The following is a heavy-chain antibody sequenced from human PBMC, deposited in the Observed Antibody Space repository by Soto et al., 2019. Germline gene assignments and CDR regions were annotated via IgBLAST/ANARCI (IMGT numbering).Heavy chain of an antibody. J-gene: IGHJ4*02. CDR2: MSYDGRNQ. V-gene: IGHV3-30*18. D-gene: IGHD6-6*01. CDR3: AKGGWYTSSSRSDC. CDR1: GFTLSGVD. Sequence: QVQLVESGGGVVQPGTSLRLSCSASGFTLSGVDMHWVRQAPGKGLEWVAVMSYDGRNQYYADSVKGRFTVSRDSSKSTLYLXMNSLRTEDAAVYYCAKGGWYTSSSRSDCWGQGTLVTVSS.